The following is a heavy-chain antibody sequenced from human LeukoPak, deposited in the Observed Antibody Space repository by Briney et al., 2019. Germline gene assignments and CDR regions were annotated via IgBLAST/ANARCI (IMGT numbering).Heavy chain of an antibody. Sequence: GASVKVSCKASGYTFTSYAMHWVRQAPGQRLEWMGWINAGNGNTKYSQKFQGRVTITADESTSTAYMELSSLRSEDTAVYYCARDRRHYYYGMDVWGQGTTVTVSS. CDR3: ARDRRHYYYGMDV. V-gene: IGHV1-3*01. CDR2: INAGNGNT. J-gene: IGHJ6*02. CDR1: GYTFTSYA.